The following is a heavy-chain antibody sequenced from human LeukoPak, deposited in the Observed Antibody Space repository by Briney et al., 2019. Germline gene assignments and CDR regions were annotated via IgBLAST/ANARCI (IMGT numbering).Heavy chain of an antibody. V-gene: IGHV3-23*01. D-gene: IGHD1-26*01. Sequence: GGSLRLSCAASGFTFSSYAMSWVRQAPGKGLEWVSGISGSGGSTYYADSVKGRFTISRDNSKNTLYLQMNSLRAEDTAVYYCAKDSVGSGSCHIQDDAFDIWGQGTMVTVSS. CDR2: ISGSGGST. CDR1: GFTFSSYA. CDR3: AKDSVGSGSCHIQDDAFDI. J-gene: IGHJ3*02.